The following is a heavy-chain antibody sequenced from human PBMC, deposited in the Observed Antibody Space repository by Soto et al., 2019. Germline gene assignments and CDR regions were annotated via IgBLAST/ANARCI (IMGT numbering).Heavy chain of an antibody. Sequence: PGGSLRLSCAASGFTFSSYAMSWVRQAPGKGLEWVSGISGGGGSTYYADSVKGRFTISRDNSKSTLHLQMNSLRAEDTAIYYCAKRSIAVAGAGYFFDYWGQGTLVTVSS. D-gene: IGHD6-19*01. CDR2: ISGGGGST. V-gene: IGHV3-23*01. J-gene: IGHJ4*02. CDR1: GFTFSSYA. CDR3: AKRSIAVAGAGYFFDY.